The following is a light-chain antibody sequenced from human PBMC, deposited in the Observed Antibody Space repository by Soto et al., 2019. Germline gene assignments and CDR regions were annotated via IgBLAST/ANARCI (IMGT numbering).Light chain of an antibody. CDR1: QSISSY. V-gene: IGKV1-39*01. CDR3: QQYNNWPPLT. Sequence: DIQMTQSPSSLSASVGDRVTITCRASQSISSYLNWYQQKPGKAPKLLIYAASSLQSGVPSRFSGSGSGTDVTLTISSLQSEDFAVYYCQQYNNWPPLTFGQGTRLEIK. CDR2: AAS. J-gene: IGKJ5*01.